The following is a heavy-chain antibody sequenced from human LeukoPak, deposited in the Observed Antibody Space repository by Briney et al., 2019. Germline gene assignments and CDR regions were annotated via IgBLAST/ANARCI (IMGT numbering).Heavy chain of an antibody. CDR3: ARLLAPQYYDYVWGSYGDYYMDV. D-gene: IGHD3-16*01. CDR1: GGSISSYY. Sequence: SETLSLTCTASGGSISSYYWSWIRQPPGKGLEWIGYIYTSGSTNYNPSLKSRVTISVDTSKNQFSLKLSSVTAADTAVYYCARLLAPQYYDYVWGSYGDYYMDVWGKGTTVTVSS. CDR2: IYTSGST. V-gene: IGHV4-4*09. J-gene: IGHJ6*03.